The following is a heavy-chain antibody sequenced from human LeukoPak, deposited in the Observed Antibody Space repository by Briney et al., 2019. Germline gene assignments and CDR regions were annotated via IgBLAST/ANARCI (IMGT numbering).Heavy chain of an antibody. D-gene: IGHD1-1*01. CDR2: LYAGGSI. Sequence: GGSLRLSCAAAGFSVSSNYLSWVRQAPGKGLEWVSALYAGGSIWHAESVKGRFTISRDNSRNTLYLQMNSLRAEDTAVYFCARDLGSSQTGAQYFQNWGQGTLVTVSS. CDR3: ARDLGSSQTGAQYFQN. CDR1: GFSVSSNY. J-gene: IGHJ1*01. V-gene: IGHV3-66*01.